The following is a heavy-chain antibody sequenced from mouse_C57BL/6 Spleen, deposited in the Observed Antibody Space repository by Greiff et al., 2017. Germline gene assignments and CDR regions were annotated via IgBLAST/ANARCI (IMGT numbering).Heavy chain of an antibody. CDR3: AREGDPAWFAY. V-gene: IGHV1-53*01. CDR2: INPSDGGT. J-gene: IGHJ3*01. Sequence: QVQLQQSGTELVKPGASVKLSCKASGYTFTSYWMHWVKQRPGQGLEWIGNINPSDGGTNYNEPLKSRATLTVAKSSSTAYMQLSSLTSEDSAVYYCAREGDPAWFAYWGQGTLVTVSA. CDR1: GYTFTSYW. D-gene: IGHD3-3*01.